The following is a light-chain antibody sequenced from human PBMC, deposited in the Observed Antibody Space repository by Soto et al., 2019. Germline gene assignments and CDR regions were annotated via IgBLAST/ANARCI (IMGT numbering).Light chain of an antibody. J-gene: IGLJ2*01. Sequence: QSVLTQPPSVSGAPGQRVIISCTGSSSNIGAGHAVHWYQQLPGTAPRLLIHGDNNRPSGAPDRFSPSKSDTSASLAIAWLQAEDEANYCCQSYDTTLRTPLFGGGTKLTVL. V-gene: IGLV1-40*01. CDR1: SSNIGAGHA. CDR3: QSYDTTLRTPL. CDR2: GDN.